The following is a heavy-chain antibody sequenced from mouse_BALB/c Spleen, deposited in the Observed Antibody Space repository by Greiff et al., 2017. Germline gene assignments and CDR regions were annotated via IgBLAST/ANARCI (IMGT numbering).Heavy chain of an antibody. V-gene: IGHV5-9-3*01. CDR1: GFTFSSYA. J-gene: IGHJ4*01. CDR2: ISSGGSYT. Sequence: EVMLVESGGGLVKPGGSLKLSCAASGFTFSSYAMSWVRQTPEKRLEWVATISSGGSYTYYPDSVKGRFTISRDNAKNTLYLQMSSLRSEDTAMYYCARQGGNPGDYAMDYWGQGTSVTVSS. D-gene: IGHD2-1*01. CDR3: ARQGGNPGDYAMDY.